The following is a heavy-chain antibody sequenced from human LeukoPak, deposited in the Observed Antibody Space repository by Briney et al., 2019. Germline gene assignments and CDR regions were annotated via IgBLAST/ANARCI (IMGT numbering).Heavy chain of an antibody. CDR1: GFTFSLYG. V-gene: IGHV3-23*01. Sequence: GGSLRLSCEGSGFTFSLYGMNWVRQAPGRGLEWVSSNGGGGESPSYAASVKGRFTISRDNSKNTLYLQMNSLRAEDTARYFCAKDSRGYFRPSDYWGQGTLVTVSP. CDR3: AKDSRGYFRPSDY. D-gene: IGHD3-22*01. CDR2: NGGGGESP. J-gene: IGHJ4*02.